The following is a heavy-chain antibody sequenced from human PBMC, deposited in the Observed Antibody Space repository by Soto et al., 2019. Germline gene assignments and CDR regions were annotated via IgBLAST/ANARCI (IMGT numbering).Heavy chain of an antibody. CDR1: GYTFTSDG. D-gene: IGHD3-22*01. J-gene: IGHJ4*02. CDR3: ARVHAQWFLAVDSFDY. Sequence: SVKASCKASGYTFTSDGISWLRQAPAQGLEWMGWISAYNGNTNYAQKLQGRVTMTTDTSTSTAYMELRSLRSDDTAVYYCARVHAQWFLAVDSFDYWGQGTLVTVS. CDR2: ISAYNGNT. V-gene: IGHV1-18*01.